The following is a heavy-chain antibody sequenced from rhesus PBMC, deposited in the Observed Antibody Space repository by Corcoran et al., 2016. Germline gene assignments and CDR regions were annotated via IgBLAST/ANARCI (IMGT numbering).Heavy chain of an antibody. D-gene: IGHD4-35*01. CDR3: ARDGNYSPIDY. Sequence: QVQLQESGPGLVKPSETLPLTCAVSGASISSNYWSWIRQPPGKGLEGIGYISGGSGTTGYHPSLKSRVTISKDTSQNQFSLKLSSVTAAATAVYYCARDGNYSPIDYWGQGVLVPVSS. J-gene: IGHJ4*01. CDR2: ISGGSGTT. V-gene: IGHV4S6*01. CDR1: GASISSNY.